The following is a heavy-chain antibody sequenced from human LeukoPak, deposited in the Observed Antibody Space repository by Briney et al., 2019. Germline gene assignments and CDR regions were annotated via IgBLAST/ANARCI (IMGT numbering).Heavy chain of an antibody. J-gene: IGHJ5*02. CDR3: AHIPNSVWGTYRFDWFDP. Sequence: GSGPTLVNPTQTLTLTCTFSGFSVSTSGGGVGWSRQPPGQALEWVALIYWNDDKRYRPTLKSSLNITKDPSKHQVVLTMTNMDPVDTATYYCAHIPNSVWGTYRFDWFDPWGQGTLVTVSS. CDR2: IYWNDDK. CDR1: GFSVSTSGGG. D-gene: IGHD3-16*02. V-gene: IGHV2-5*01.